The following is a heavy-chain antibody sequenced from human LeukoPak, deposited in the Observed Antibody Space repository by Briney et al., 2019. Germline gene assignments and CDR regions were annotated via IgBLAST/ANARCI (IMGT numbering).Heavy chain of an antibody. CDR3: ATNILVRDIINWFDP. D-gene: IGHD3-10*01. J-gene: IGHJ5*02. CDR1: GYTFTSYY. CDR2: IIPIFGTA. Sequence: SVKVSCKSSGYTFTSYYMHWVRRAPGQGLEWMGGIIPIFGTANYAQKFQGRVTITADKSTSTAYMELSSLRYDDTAVYYCATNILVRDIINWFDPWGQGTLVTVSS. V-gene: IGHV1-69*06.